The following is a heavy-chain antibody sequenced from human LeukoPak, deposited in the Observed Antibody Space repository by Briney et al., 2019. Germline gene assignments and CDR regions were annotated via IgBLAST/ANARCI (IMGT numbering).Heavy chain of an antibody. CDR2: INPNSGGT. Sequence: ASVKVSCKASGYTFTGYYMHWVRQAPGQGLEWMGWINPNSGGTNYAQKFQGRVTMTRDTSISTAYTELSRLRSDDTAVYYCARVRSSSWYEAYYFDYWGQGTLVTVSS. D-gene: IGHD6-13*01. J-gene: IGHJ4*02. V-gene: IGHV1-2*02. CDR1: GYTFTGYY. CDR3: ARVRSSSWYEAYYFDY.